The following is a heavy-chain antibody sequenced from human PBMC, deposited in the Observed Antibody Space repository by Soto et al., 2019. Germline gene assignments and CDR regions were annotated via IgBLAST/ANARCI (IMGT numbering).Heavy chain of an antibody. J-gene: IGHJ4*02. Sequence: PSETLSLTCTVSGDFITSSVCYWGWIRQPPGKGLEWIGSIYFSGSTYYNSSLKSRVTISIDMSKNQFSLRLSSVTAADTAVYYCARHLSESGYELNYWGQGTLVTVSS. CDR3: ARHLSESGYELNY. CDR1: GDFITSSVCY. V-gene: IGHV4-39*01. D-gene: IGHD5-12*01. CDR2: IYFSGST.